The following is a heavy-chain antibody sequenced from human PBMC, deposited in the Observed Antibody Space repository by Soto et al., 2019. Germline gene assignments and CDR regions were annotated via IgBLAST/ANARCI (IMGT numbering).Heavy chain of an antibody. V-gene: IGHV3-23*01. D-gene: IGHD2-2*01. CDR1: GFTFSSYA. J-gene: IGHJ4*02. CDR2: ISGSGDST. Sequence: GGSLRLSCAASGFTFSSYAMSWVRQAPGKGLEWVSSISGSGDSTYYADSVKGRFTTSRDYSKNTLYLQMNSLRAEDAAVYYCAKDISYCFTNSCFKPFDYWGQGTLVTVSS. CDR3: AKDISYCFTNSCFKPFDY.